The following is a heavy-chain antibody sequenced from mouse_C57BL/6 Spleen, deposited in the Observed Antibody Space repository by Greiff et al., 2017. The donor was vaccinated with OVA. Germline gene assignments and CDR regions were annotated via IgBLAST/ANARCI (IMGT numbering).Heavy chain of an antibody. CDR3: ARYMGENYFDD. Sequence: EVQLVESGGGLVQPGGSLSLSCAASGFTFTDYYMSWVRQPPGKALEWLGFIRNKANGYTTEYSASVKGRFTISRDNTQSILYLQMKALRAEDSATYYCARYMGENYFDDWGKGATLTVSS. J-gene: IGHJ2*01. CDR2: IRNKANGYTT. V-gene: IGHV7-3*01. CDR1: GFTFTDYY.